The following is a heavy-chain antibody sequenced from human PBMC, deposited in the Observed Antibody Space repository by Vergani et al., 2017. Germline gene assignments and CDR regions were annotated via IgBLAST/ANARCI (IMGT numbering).Heavy chain of an antibody. D-gene: IGHD1-20*01. V-gene: IGHV1-2*02. Sequence: QVQLVQSGAEVKKPGASVKVSCKASGYTFTGYYMHWVRQAPGQGLEWMGWINPNSGGTNYVQKFQGRVTMTRDTFITTAYMELSRLKSDDTAVYYCATGNWNDVAAHWGQGTLVTVSS. CDR1: GYTFTGYY. CDR3: ATGNWNDVAAH. CDR2: INPNSGGT. J-gene: IGHJ4*02.